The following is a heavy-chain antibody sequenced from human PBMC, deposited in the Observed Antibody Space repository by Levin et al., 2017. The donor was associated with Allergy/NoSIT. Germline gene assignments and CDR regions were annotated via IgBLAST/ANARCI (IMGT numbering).Heavy chain of an antibody. Sequence: SETLSLTCAVYGGSFSGYYWSWIRQPPGKGLEWIGEINHSGSTNYNPSLKSRVTISVDTSKNQFSLKLSSVTAADTAVYYCARGRINYRDWGQGTLVTVSS. CDR3: ARGRINYRD. CDR1: GGSFSGYY. D-gene: IGHD1-14*01. J-gene: IGHJ4*02. CDR2: INHSGST. V-gene: IGHV4-34*01.